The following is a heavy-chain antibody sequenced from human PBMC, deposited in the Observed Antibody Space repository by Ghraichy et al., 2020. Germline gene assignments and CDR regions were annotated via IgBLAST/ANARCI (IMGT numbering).Heavy chain of an antibody. D-gene: IGHD2-15*01. Sequence: GGSLRLSCAASGFTVSSNYMSWVRQAPGKGLEWVSVIYSGGSTYYTDSVKGRFTISRDNSKNTLYLQMNSLRAEDTAVYYCARDPSPGWGDGIYFDYWGQGTLVTVSS. V-gene: IGHV3-53*01. J-gene: IGHJ4*02. CDR1: GFTVSSNY. CDR3: ARDPSPGWGDGIYFDY. CDR2: IYSGGST.